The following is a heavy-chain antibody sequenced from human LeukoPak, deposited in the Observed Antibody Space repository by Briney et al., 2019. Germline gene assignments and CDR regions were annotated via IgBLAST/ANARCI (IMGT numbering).Heavy chain of an antibody. D-gene: IGHD3-10*02. Sequence: PSETLSLTCTVSGGSISSYYWSWIRQPPGKGLEWIGYIYYSGSTNYNPSLKSRVTISVDTSKNQFSLKLSSVTAADTAVYYCARGLGITMWGTFGYFDYWGQGTLVTVSS. CDR3: ARGLGITMWGTFGYFDY. J-gene: IGHJ4*02. CDR1: GGSISSYY. CDR2: IYYSGST. V-gene: IGHV4-59*12.